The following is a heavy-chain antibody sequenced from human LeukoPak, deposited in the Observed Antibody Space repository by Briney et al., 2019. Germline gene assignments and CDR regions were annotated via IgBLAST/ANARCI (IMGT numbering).Heavy chain of an antibody. D-gene: IGHD3-3*01. CDR3: ARQNDFRLDY. J-gene: IGHJ4*02. Sequence: GESLRISCKGSGYTFSSYWIGWVRQMPGKGLEWMGIIYPGDSDTRYSPSLQGQVTISVDTSIGTAYLQWSSLKASDTAIYYCARQNDFRLDYWGQGTQVTVSS. CDR1: GYTFSSYW. V-gene: IGHV5-51*01. CDR2: IYPGDSDT.